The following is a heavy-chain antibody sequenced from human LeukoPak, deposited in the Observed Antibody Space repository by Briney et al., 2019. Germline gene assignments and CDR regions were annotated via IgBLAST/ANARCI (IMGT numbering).Heavy chain of an antibody. CDR3: ARQHSGYSSGWTNADFDY. D-gene: IGHD6-19*01. CDR1: GYSFTSYW. Sequence: GESLKISCKGSGYSFTSYWIGWVRQMPGKGLEWMGIIYPGVSDTRYSPSFQGQVTISADKSISTAYLQWSSLKASDTAMYYCARQHSGYSSGWTNADFDYWGQGTLVTVSS. V-gene: IGHV5-51*01. J-gene: IGHJ4*02. CDR2: IYPGVSDT.